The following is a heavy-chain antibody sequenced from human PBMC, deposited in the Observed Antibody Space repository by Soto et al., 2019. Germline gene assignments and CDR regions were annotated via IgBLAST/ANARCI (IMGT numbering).Heavy chain of an antibody. D-gene: IGHD3-22*01. Sequence: DVQLVESGGGLVKPEGSLRLSCTASGFTFNLYTLNWVRQAPGKGLEWVSSISSTSSYIYYADSVKGRFAISRDNAEKSLFLQMSDLRAEDTALYYCATEGRSGYRNFDFWGQGTLVTVSS. V-gene: IGHV3-21*01. CDR1: GFTFNLYT. J-gene: IGHJ4*02. CDR3: ATEGRSGYRNFDF. CDR2: ISSTSSYI.